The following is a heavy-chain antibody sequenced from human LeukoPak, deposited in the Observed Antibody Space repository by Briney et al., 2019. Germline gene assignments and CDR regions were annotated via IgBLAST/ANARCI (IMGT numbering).Heavy chain of an antibody. D-gene: IGHD2-2*01. CDR1: GFTFGDYA. J-gene: IGHJ4*02. V-gene: IGHV3-49*04. CDR2: IRSKAYGGTT. CDR3: TRAPGCSSTSCAFDY. Sequence: GGSLRLSCTASGFTFGDYAMSWVRQAPGKGLEWVGFIRSKAYGGTTEYAASVKGRFTISRDDSKSIAYLQMNSLKTEDTAVYYCTRAPGCSSTSCAFDYWGQGTLVTVSS.